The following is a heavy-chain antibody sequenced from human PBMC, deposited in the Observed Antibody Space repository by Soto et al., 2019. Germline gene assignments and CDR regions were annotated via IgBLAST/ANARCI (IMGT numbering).Heavy chain of an antibody. CDR2: VYYTGST. CDR1: GGSISGSY. J-gene: IGHJ4*02. V-gene: IGHV4-59*01. D-gene: IGHD2-8*02. Sequence: SETLSLTCSVSGGSISGSYWSWIRQSPGKGLEWLGYVYYTGSTNYSPSLRSRVSISVDTSKNEFSLRLSSVTAADTAVYFCARSVAVPGAHIDYWGQGTQVTGS. CDR3: ARSVAVPGAHIDY.